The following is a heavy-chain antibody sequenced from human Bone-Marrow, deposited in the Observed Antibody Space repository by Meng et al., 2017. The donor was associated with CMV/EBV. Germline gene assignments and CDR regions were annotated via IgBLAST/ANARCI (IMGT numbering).Heavy chain of an antibody. J-gene: IGHJ5*02. Sequence: ASVKVSCKASGYTFTSYGISWVRQAPGQGLEWMGWINPNSGDTNYAQRFQGRVTMTRDTSISTAYMELSRLRSDDTAVYYCARDWHSHYSPRNWFDPWGQGTLVTVSS. V-gene: IGHV1-2*02. CDR3: ARDWHSHYSPRNWFDP. CDR1: GYTFTSYG. CDR2: INPNSGDT. D-gene: IGHD2-15*01.